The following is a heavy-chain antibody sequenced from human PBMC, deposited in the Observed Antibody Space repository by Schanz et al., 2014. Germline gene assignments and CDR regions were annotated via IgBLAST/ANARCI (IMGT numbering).Heavy chain of an antibody. CDR1: GYIFGSHG. J-gene: IGHJ3*02. Sequence: QGQLVQSGSEVRKPGASVKVSCKASGYIFGSHGMTWVRQAPGQGPELMGWINAHTGNTQYAQKFQGRVNMTRDTVTTTVHLELTRLRTDDTAIYYCARVHIATYYYNSPGAFDIWGQGTRVTVSS. V-gene: IGHV1-18*01. CDR2: INAHTGNT. D-gene: IGHD3-10*01. CDR3: ARVHIATYYYNSPGAFDI.